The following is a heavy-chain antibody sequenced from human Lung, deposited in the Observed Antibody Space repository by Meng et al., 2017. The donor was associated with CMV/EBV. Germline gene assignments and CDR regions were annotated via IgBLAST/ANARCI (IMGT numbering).Heavy chain of an antibody. V-gene: IGHV1-18*01. Sequence: QVQLVQSGAGVKEPGAAVKVSCKTSGYTFTSYGIHWVRQAPGQGLEWMAWISTYNGYTDYLERFQGRVTLTTDTSTSTVHMELRSLRSDDTAVYYCARDGHYDSNGDYDIDYWGQGTLVTVSS. CDR2: ISTYNGYT. CDR3: ARDGHYDSNGDYDIDY. J-gene: IGHJ4*02. D-gene: IGHD3-22*01. CDR1: GYTFTSYG.